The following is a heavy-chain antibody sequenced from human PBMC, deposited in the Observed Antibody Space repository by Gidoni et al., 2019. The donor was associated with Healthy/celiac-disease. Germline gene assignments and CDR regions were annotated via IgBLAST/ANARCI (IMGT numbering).Heavy chain of an antibody. CDR1: GFTFSSYS. V-gene: IGHV3-21*01. CDR2: MRSRSSYI. Sequence: EVQLVESGVGLVKPGGSLRLSCAASGFTFSSYSMNWVRQAPGKGLEWVSSMRSRSSYIYYADSVKGRCTISRDNAKNALYLQMNSLRAEDTAVYYCARETDDGGNSDDFDYWGQGTLVTVSA. CDR3: ARETDDGGNSDDFDY. J-gene: IGHJ4*02. D-gene: IGHD4-17*01.